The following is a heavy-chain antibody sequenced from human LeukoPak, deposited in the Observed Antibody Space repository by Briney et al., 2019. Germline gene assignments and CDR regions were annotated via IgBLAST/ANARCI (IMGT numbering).Heavy chain of an antibody. CDR3: AREYYYDSSGYTQTAGY. D-gene: IGHD3-22*01. CDR1: GYTFTGYY. CDR2: INPNSGGT. J-gene: IGHJ4*02. Sequence: ASAKVSCKASGYTFTGYYMHWVRQAPGQGLEWMGRINPNSGGTNYAQKFQGRVTMTRDTSISTAYMELSRLRSDDTAVYYCAREYYYDSSGYTQTAGYWGQGTLVTVSS. V-gene: IGHV1-2*06.